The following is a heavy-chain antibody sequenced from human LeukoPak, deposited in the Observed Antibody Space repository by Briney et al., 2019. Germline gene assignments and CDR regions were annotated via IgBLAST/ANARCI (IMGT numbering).Heavy chain of an antibody. Sequence: SETLSLTCTVSGGSISSGSYYWSWIRQPAGKGLEWIGRIYTSGSTNCNPSLKSRVTISVDTSKNQFSLKLSSVTAADTAVYYCARATTPDIAAAGTFDYWGQGTLVTVS. V-gene: IGHV4-61*02. CDR2: IYTSGST. J-gene: IGHJ4*02. CDR1: GGSISSGSYY. D-gene: IGHD6-13*01. CDR3: ARATTPDIAAAGTFDY.